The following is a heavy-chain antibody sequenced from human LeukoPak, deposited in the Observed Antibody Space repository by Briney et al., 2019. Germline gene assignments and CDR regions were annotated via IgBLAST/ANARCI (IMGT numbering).Heavy chain of an antibody. CDR3: ARQRYDILTGHSSDMDV. Sequence: SETLSLTCTVSGGSISSNYWSWIRQPPGKGLEWIGYIYYSGGTNYNPSLKSRVTISVDTSKNQFSLKLSSVTAADTAVYYCARQRYDILTGHSSDMDVWGQGTTVTVSS. CDR1: GGSISSNY. J-gene: IGHJ6*02. V-gene: IGHV4-59*08. CDR2: IYYSGGT. D-gene: IGHD3-9*01.